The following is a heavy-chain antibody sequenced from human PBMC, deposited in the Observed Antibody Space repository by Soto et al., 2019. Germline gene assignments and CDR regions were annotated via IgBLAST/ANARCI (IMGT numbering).Heavy chain of an antibody. D-gene: IGHD3-10*01. V-gene: IGHV3-53*04. J-gene: IGHJ6*02. CDR3: ARAAPYSYASRMDV. Sequence: EVQLVESGGGLVQPGGSLRLSCVASGIPVSSNYMTWVRQAPGKGLEWVSVLHSGGDTYYANSVKGRFTISRHDSTNTLYLQMTSLTPEDTAVYYCARAAPYSYASRMDVWGQGTTVTVSS. CDR2: LHSGGDT. CDR1: GIPVSSNY.